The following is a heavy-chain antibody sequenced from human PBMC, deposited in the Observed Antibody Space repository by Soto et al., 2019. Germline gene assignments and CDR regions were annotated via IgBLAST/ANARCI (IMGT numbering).Heavy chain of an antibody. V-gene: IGHV1-8*01. CDR3: ARRCVFMDV. Sequence: QVQLVQSGAEVKKPGASVKVSCKASGYTFTSFDISWVRQATGQGLEWMGWMNPNSGNTGYAQKFQGRVTMTRDTSINTAYMELTSLRSEDTAVYYCARRCVFMDVWGQGTTVTVSS. CDR1: GYTFTSFD. J-gene: IGHJ6*02. CDR2: MNPNSGNT.